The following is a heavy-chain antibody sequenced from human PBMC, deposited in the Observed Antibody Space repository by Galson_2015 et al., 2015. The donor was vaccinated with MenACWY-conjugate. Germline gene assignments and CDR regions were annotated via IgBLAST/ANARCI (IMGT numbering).Heavy chain of an antibody. CDR3: AKGICGGDCYSGAFDAFDI. D-gene: IGHD2-21*02. Sequence: SLRLSCAASGFTFSSYAMSWVRQAPGKGLEWVSAISGSGGSTYYADSVKGRFTISRDNSKNTLYLQMNSLRAEDTAVYYCAKGICGGDCYSGAFDAFDIWGQGTMVTVSS. V-gene: IGHV3-23*01. CDR2: ISGSGGST. CDR1: GFTFSSYA. J-gene: IGHJ3*02.